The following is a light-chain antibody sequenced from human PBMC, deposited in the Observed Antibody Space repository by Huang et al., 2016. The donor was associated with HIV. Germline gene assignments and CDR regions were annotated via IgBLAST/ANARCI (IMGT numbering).Light chain of an antibody. CDR3: QQYDNSPIT. CDR2: GAS. Sequence: EIVLTQSPGTLSLSPGERATLSCRASQSVSSSYLAWYQQKPGQAPRLLIYGASSRATGIPDRFSGRGSGTDFTLTISRLEPEDFAVYYCQQYDNSPITFGQGTRLEIK. CDR1: QSVSSSY. J-gene: IGKJ5*01. V-gene: IGKV3-20*01.